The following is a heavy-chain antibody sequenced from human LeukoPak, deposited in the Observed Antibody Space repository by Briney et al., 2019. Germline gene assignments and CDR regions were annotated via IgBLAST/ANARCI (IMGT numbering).Heavy chain of an antibody. CDR3: ARLPRDGYNWGY. V-gene: IGHV4-39*01. CDR1: GGSISSSSYY. Sequence: PETLSLTCTVSGGSISSSSYYWGWIRQPPGKGLEWIGSIYYSGSTYYNPSLKSRVTISVDTSKNQFSLKLSSVTAADTAVYYCARLPRDGYNWGYWGQGTLVTVSS. CDR2: IYYSGST. J-gene: IGHJ4*02. D-gene: IGHD5-24*01.